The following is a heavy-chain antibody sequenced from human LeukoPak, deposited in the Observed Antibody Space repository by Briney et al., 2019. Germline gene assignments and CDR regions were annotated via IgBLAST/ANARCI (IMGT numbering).Heavy chain of an antibody. CDR2: IYYSGTT. V-gene: IGHV4-30-4*01. Sequence: SETLPLTCTVSGGSISSGDYYWSWIRQPPGKGLEWIGYIYYSGTTYYNLSLKSRLTISVDTSKNQFSLKLSSVTAADTAVYYCAREKSGLPDYWGQGTLVTVSS. CDR1: GGSISSGDYY. J-gene: IGHJ4*02. CDR3: AREKSGLPDY.